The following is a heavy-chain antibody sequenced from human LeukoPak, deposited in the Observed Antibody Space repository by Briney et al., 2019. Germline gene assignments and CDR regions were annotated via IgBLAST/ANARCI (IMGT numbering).Heavy chain of an antibody. V-gene: IGHV3-20*04. CDR3: ARDYGDYGFGQGGY. J-gene: IGHJ4*02. CDR1: GFTFDDYG. D-gene: IGHD4-17*01. Sequence: GGSLRRSCAASGFTFDDYGMSWVRQAPGKGLEWVSGINWSGGSTGYADSVKGRFTISRDNAKNSLYLQMNSLRAEDTALYYCARDYGDYGFGQGGYWGQGTLVTVSS. CDR2: INWSGGST.